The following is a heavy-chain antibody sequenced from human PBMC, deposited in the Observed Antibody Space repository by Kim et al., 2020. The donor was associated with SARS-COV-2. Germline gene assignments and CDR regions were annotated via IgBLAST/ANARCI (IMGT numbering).Heavy chain of an antibody. V-gene: IGHV4-34*01. CDR2: INHSGST. J-gene: IGHJ6*02. CDR3: ARGGSYYYDSSGPITGDYYYGMDV. CDR1: GGSFSGYY. D-gene: IGHD3-22*01. Sequence: SETLSLTCAVYGGSFSGYYWSWIRQPPGKGLEWIGEINHSGSTNYNPSLKSRVTISVDTSKNQFSLKLSSVTAADTAVYYCARGGSYYYDSSGPITGDYYYGMDVWGQGTTVTVSS.